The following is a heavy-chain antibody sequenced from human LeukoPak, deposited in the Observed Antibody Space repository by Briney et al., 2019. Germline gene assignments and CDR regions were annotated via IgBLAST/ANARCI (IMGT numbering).Heavy chain of an antibody. CDR3: ARATYYYYMDV. J-gene: IGHJ6*03. V-gene: IGHV1-18*01. CDR2: ISAYNGNT. Sequence: APVKVSCKASGYTFTSYGISWVRQAPGQGLEWMGWISAYNGNTNYAQKFQGRVTMTRDTSISTAYMELSRLRSDDTAVYYCARATYYYYMDVWGKGTTVTVSS. CDR1: GYTFTSYG.